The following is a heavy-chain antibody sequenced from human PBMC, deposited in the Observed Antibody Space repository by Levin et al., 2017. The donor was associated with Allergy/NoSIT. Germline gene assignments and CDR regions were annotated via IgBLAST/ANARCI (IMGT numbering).Heavy chain of an antibody. CDR2: IKTKADGGTA. CDR1: GFTFTNAW. V-gene: IGHV3-15*07. Sequence: AGGSLRLSCAASGFTFTNAWMNWVRQAPGKGLEWVGRIKTKADGGTADYAAPVKGRFIISRDDSKNTVFLQMNNLETEDTAVYYCSLQYFDYWGQGSLVAVSS. J-gene: IGHJ4*02. D-gene: IGHD4-11*01. CDR3: SLQYFDY.